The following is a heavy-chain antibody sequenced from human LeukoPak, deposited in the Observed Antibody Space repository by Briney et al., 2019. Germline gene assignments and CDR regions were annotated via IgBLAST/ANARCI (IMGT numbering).Heavy chain of an antibody. J-gene: IGHJ4*02. CDR3: ARHDSSGYYYERFDY. Sequence: ASVKVSCKASGYTFTSYAMHWVRQAPGQRLEWMGWINAGNGNTKYSQKFQGRVTITRDTSASTAYMELSSLRSEDTAVYYCARHDSSGYYYERFDYWGQGTLVTVSS. CDR2: INAGNGNT. D-gene: IGHD3-22*01. V-gene: IGHV1-3*01. CDR1: GYTFTSYA.